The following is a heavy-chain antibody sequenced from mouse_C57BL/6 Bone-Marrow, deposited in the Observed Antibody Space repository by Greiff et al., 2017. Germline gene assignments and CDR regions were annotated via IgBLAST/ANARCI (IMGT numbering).Heavy chain of an antibody. CDR3: TRDTTVVAYYFDY. Sequence: QLQQSGAELVRPGASVTLSCKASGYTFTDYEMHWVKQTPVHGLEWIGAIDPETGGTAYNQKFKGKAILTADKSSSTAYMELRSLTSEDSAVYYCTRDTTVVAYYFDYWGQGTTLTGSS. CDR2: IDPETGGT. D-gene: IGHD1-1*01. J-gene: IGHJ2*01. CDR1: GYTFTDYE. V-gene: IGHV1-15*01.